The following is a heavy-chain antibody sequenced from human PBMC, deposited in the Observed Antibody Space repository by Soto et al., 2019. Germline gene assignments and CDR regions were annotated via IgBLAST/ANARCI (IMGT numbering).Heavy chain of an antibody. J-gene: IGHJ4*02. V-gene: IGHV3-30*18. D-gene: IGHD3-9*01. CDR3: AKGGLVIDY. CDR2: ISYDGSNK. CDR1: GFTFSSYG. Sequence: QVQLVESGGGVVQPGRSLRLSCAASGFTFSSYGMHWVRQAPGKGPEWVAVISYDGSNKYYADSVKGRFTISRDNSKNTLYLQMNSLKAEDTAVYYCAKGGLVIDYWGQGTLVTVSS.